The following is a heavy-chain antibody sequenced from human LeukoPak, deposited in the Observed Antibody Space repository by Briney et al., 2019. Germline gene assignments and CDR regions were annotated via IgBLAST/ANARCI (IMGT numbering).Heavy chain of an antibody. V-gene: IGHV3-21*06. CDR2: ISGSRSYI. J-gene: IGHJ1*01. D-gene: IGHD3-3*01. Sequence: GGSLRISCAASGFTFSSYTMNWVRQAPGKGLEWVSSISGSRSYIYYADSVKGRFTISGDNAKNSLYLQLNSLRAEDTAVYYCARGNYDLWSRSYEYFHHWGQGTLVTVSS. CDR1: GFTFSSYT. CDR3: ARGNYDLWSRSYEYFHH.